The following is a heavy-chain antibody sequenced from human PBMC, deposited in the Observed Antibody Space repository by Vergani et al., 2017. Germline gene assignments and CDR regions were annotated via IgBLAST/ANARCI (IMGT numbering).Heavy chain of an antibody. CDR1: ESTFSDYN. V-gene: IGHV1-2*02. J-gene: IGHJ5*01. CDR3: AHSWNFGRRDWFDS. Sequence: QVQLMQSGPVIKKPGGSMKVSCQASESTFSDYNIHWVRQAPGQGLQWMGWISPKTGDTDYLQRFQDIVTMTRDASTKTVYLKITRLTSDDTAVYYCAHSWNFGRRDWFDSWGPGTLVSVSS. D-gene: IGHD1-26*01. CDR2: ISPKTGDT.